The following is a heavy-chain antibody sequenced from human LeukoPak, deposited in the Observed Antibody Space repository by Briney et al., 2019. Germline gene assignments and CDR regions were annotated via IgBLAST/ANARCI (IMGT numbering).Heavy chain of an antibody. J-gene: IGHJ4*02. CDR2: INHSGST. D-gene: IGHD4-17*01. CDR3: ARTLSTVTGYFGY. Sequence: PSETLSLTCAVYGGSFSGYYSSWIRQPPGKGLEWIGEINHSGSTNYNPSLKSRVTISVDTSKNQFSLKLSSVTAANTAVYYCARTLSTVTGYFGYWGQGTLVTVSS. CDR1: GGSFSGYY. V-gene: IGHV4-34*01.